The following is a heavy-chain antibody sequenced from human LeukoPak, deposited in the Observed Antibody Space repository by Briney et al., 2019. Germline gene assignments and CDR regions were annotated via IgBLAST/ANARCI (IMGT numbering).Heavy chain of an antibody. CDR2: IWYDGSNK. D-gene: IGHD3-22*01. CDR1: GFTFNSNG. J-gene: IGHJ6*03. V-gene: IGHV3-33*06. Sequence: GGSLTLSCAASGFTFNSNGMHWVRQAPGKGLEGVALIWYDGSNKYYADSVKGRFTISRDNSKNTLYLQMDSLRAEDTAVYYCAKAGDNSGYYPAFYYYMDVWGRGTTVTVSS. CDR3: AKAGDNSGYYPAFYYYMDV.